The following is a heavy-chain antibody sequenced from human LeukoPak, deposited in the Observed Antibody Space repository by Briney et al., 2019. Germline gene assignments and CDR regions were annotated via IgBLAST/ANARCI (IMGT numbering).Heavy chain of an antibody. CDR3: ARDRVAYSSSGDAFDI. CDR2: INGDGRNI. D-gene: IGHD6-6*01. J-gene: IGHJ3*02. V-gene: IGHV3-74*01. CDR1: GFTFSSYW. Sequence: GGSLRLSCVASGFTFSSYWMHWVRQDPRKGLVWFSRINGDGRNINYADSVRGRFTISRDNSKNTLYLQMNSLRAEDTAVYYCARDRVAYSSSGDAFDIWGQGTMVTVSS.